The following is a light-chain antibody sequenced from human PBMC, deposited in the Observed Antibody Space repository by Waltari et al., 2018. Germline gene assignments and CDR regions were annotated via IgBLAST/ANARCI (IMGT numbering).Light chain of an antibody. CDR1: QSVNSK. V-gene: IGKV3-15*01. CDR3: QQYNEWPPLT. Sequence: EIVMTQSPATLSVSPGDSVTLACRASQSVNSKVAWYQQKPGQPPRLLSFDTSTRATEIPSRFSGSGSGTEFNLTITSLQSDDFAVYYCQQYNEWPPLTFGGGTKLDIK. J-gene: IGKJ4*01. CDR2: DTS.